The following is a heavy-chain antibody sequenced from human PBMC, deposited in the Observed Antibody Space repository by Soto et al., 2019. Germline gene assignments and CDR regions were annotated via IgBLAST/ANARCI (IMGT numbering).Heavy chain of an antibody. J-gene: IGHJ6*02. CDR3: ARSERHYYGSGFDMDV. CDR2: IYHSGST. V-gene: IGHV4-4*02. D-gene: IGHD3-10*01. CDR1: GGSISSSNW. Sequence: SETLSLTCAVSGGSISSSNWWSWVRQPPGKGLEWIGEIYHSGSTNYNPSLKSRVTISVDKSKNQFSLKLSSVTAADTAVYYCARSERHYYGSGFDMDVWGQGTTVTVSS.